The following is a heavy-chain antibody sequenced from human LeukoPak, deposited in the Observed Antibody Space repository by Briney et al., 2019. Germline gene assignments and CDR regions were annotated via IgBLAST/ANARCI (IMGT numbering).Heavy chain of an antibody. CDR1: GFTLSTSR. V-gene: IGHV3-7*01. CDR2: INRDGSQI. D-gene: IGHD3-10*01. CDR3: ARGGLTAGFDY. Sequence: HPGGSLRLSCAASGFTLSTSRMTWVRQAPGKGLEWVTNINRDGSQIDYMDSVKGRFTISRDSANNALYLQMNSLRAEDTAVYYCARGGLTAGFDYWGQGTLVTVSS. J-gene: IGHJ4*02.